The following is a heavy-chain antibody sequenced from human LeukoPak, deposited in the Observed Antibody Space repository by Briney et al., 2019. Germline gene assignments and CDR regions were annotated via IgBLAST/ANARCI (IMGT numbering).Heavy chain of an antibody. CDR3: AKKLGYCTNGVCYIGGLDY. CDR2: ISGSGGST. J-gene: IGHJ4*02. D-gene: IGHD2-8*01. Sequence: GGSLRLSCADSGFTFSNYSMNWVRQAPGKGLEWVSAISGSGGSTYYADSVKGRFTISRDNSKNTLYLQMNSLRAEDTAVYYCAKKLGYCTNGVCYIGGLDYWGQGTLVTVSS. V-gene: IGHV3-23*01. CDR1: GFTFSNYS.